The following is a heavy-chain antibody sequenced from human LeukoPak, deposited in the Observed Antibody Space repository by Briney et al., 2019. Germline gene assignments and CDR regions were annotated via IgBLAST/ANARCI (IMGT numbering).Heavy chain of an antibody. CDR2: IYYSGST. V-gene: IGHV4-39*07. CDR3: ASATPYCSGGSCYSGWFDP. D-gene: IGHD2-15*01. Sequence: SETLSLTCTVSGGSISSYYWSWIRQPPGKGLEWIGSIYYSGSTYYNPSLKSRVTISVDTSKNQFSLKLSSVTAADTAVYYCASATPYCSGGSCYSGWFDPWGQGTLVTVSS. J-gene: IGHJ5*02. CDR1: GGSISSYY.